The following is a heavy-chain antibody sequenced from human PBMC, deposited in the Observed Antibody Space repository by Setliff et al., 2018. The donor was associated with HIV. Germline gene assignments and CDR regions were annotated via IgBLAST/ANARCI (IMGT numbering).Heavy chain of an antibody. J-gene: IGHJ1*01. V-gene: IGHV1-24*01. CDR1: GYSLTDLS. CDR2: FDPEDGET. Sequence: KVSCKVSGYSLTDLSIHWVRQAPGKGLEWMGGFDPEDGETVYAQKLQGRVTMTEDTSTDTAYMELSSLRSEDTVMYYCATIRAYYYDSSGQEYFQYWGHGTLVTVSS. CDR3: ATIRAYYYDSSGQEYFQY. D-gene: IGHD3-22*01.